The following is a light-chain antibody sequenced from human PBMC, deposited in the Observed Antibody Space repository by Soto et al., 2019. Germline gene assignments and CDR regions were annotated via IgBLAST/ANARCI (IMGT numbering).Light chain of an antibody. CDR2: DVS. Sequence: QSALTQPASVSGSPGQSITISCTGTSSDVGNYDYVSWYQQHPGKVPKLMIYDVSNRPSGVSNRFSGSKSGNTASLTISGLQAEDEADYYCISFTTRATYVFGTGTKVT. CDR3: ISFTTRATYV. CDR1: SSDVGNYDY. V-gene: IGLV2-14*01. J-gene: IGLJ1*01.